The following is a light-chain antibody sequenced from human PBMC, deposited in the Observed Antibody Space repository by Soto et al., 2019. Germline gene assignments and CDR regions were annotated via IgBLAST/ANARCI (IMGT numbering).Light chain of an antibody. CDR1: SSDVGGYNY. J-gene: IGLJ3*02. CDR3: SSYTSSSTLEV. CDR2: DVS. V-gene: IGLV2-14*01. Sequence: QSALTQPASVSGSPGQSITISCTGTSSDVGGYNYVSWYQQHPGKAPKLMIYDVSKRPSGVSNRFSGSKSGNTASLTISGLQAEDEDDYYCSSYTSSSTLEVFGGGTKLTVL.